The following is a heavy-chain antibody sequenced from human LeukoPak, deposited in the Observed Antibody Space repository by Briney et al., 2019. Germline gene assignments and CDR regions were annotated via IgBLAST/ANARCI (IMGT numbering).Heavy chain of an antibody. CDR2: IRYDGSNK. J-gene: IGHJ4*02. V-gene: IGHV3-30*02. CDR3: AKDLAHIVGATTGDY. CDR1: GFTFSSYG. Sequence: GGSLRLSCAASGFTFSSYGMHWVRQAPGKGLEWVAFIRYDGSNKYYADSVKGRFTISRDNSKNTLYLQMKSLRAEDTAVYYCAKDLAHIVGATTGDYWGQGTLVTVSS. D-gene: IGHD1-26*01.